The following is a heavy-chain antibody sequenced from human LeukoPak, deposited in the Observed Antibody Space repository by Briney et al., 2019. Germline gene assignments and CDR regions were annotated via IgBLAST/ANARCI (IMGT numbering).Heavy chain of an antibody. Sequence: SETLSLTCTVSGDSINSSSYYWDWIRQPPGKGLEWIASIYYSGSTYYNPSLKSRVTISVDTSKNQFSLRLSSVTALDTAVYYCARAGRMVRGVINSWGQGTLVTVSS. CDR1: GDSINSSSYY. CDR2: IYYSGST. CDR3: ARAGRMVRGVINS. D-gene: IGHD3-10*01. V-gene: IGHV4-39*01. J-gene: IGHJ4*02.